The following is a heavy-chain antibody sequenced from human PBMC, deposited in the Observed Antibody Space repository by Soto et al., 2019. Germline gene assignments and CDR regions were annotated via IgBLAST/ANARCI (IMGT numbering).Heavy chain of an antibody. V-gene: IGHV1-8*01. J-gene: IGHJ5*02. Sequence: GASVKVSCKASGYTFTSYDINWVRQATGQGLEWMGWMNPNSGNTGYAQKFQGRVTMTRNTSISTAYMELSSLRSEDTAVYYCARGAPIVIAVAGNWWFDPWGQGTLVTVSS. CDR1: GYTFTSYD. CDR2: MNPNSGNT. D-gene: IGHD6-19*01. CDR3: ARGAPIVIAVAGNWWFDP.